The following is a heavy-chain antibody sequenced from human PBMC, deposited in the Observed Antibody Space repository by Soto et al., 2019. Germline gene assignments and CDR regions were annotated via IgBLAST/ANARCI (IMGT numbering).Heavy chain of an antibody. V-gene: IGHV5-51*01. CDR1: GNNFNTAW. J-gene: IGHJ4*02. Sequence: GGGLKRSCEGFGNNFNTAWLGRVRPIPGKSLGWLGIIYPSDSDTRYSPSFQGQVTISADKSISTAYLQWSSLRASDTAMYYCARIWEMATVAAFDSWGQGTLVTVSS. CDR3: ARIWEMATVAAFDS. D-gene: IGHD4-4*01. CDR2: IYPSDSDT.